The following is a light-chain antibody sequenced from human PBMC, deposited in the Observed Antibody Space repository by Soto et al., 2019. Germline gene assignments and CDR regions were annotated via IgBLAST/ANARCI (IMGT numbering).Light chain of an antibody. CDR3: QQSYSTPYT. CDR2: AAS. J-gene: IGKJ2*01. CDR1: QSISSY. V-gene: IGKV1-39*01. Sequence: DIQMMQSRYSLSASVGDRVTITCRASQSISSYLNWYQQKPGKAPKLLIYAASSLQSGVPSRFSGSGSGTDFTLTISSLQPEDFASYYCQQSYSTPYTFGQGTKLEIK.